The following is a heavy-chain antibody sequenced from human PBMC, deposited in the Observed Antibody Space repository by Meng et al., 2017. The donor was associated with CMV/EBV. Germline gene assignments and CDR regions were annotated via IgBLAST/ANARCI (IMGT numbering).Heavy chain of an antibody. CDR3: AKDSGTAMAWFDP. D-gene: IGHD5-18*01. J-gene: IGHJ5*02. CDR2: ISGSGGST. CDR1: GFTFGSSA. V-gene: IGHV3-23*01. Sequence: CAASGFTFGSSAMSWVRQAPGKGLEWVSAISGSGGSTYYADSVKGRFTISRDNSKNTLYLQMSSLRAEDTAVYYCAKDSGTAMAWFDPWGQGTLVTVSS.